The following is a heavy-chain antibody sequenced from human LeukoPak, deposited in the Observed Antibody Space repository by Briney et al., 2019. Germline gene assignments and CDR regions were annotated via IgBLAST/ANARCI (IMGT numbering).Heavy chain of an antibody. CDR1: GYSFTSYW. CDR3: ARQDYYDSSGPPLDP. J-gene: IGHJ5*02. Sequence: GESLKISCKGSGYSFTSYWIGWVRQLPGKGLEWMGIIYPGDSDTRYSPSFQGQVTVSADKSISTAYLQWSSPKASDTAMYYCARQDYYDSSGPPLDPWGQGTLVTVSS. D-gene: IGHD3-22*01. V-gene: IGHV5-51*01. CDR2: IYPGDSDT.